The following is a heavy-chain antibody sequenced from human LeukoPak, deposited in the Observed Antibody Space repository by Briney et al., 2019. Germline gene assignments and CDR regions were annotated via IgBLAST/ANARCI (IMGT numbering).Heavy chain of an antibody. CDR1: GGSFSGYY. Sequence: PSETLSLACAVYGGSFSGYYWSWIRQPPGKGLEWIGEINHSGSTNYNPSLKSRVTISVDTSKNQFSLKLSSVTAADTAVYYCARDLEGAAAGFWGQGTLVTVSS. CDR3: ARDLEGAAAGF. J-gene: IGHJ4*02. D-gene: IGHD6-13*01. V-gene: IGHV4-34*01. CDR2: INHSGST.